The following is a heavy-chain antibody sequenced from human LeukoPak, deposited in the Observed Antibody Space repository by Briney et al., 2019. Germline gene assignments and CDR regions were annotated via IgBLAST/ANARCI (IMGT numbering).Heavy chain of an antibody. J-gene: IGHJ6*03. CDR2: INPNSGGT. V-gene: IGHV1-2*02. Sequence: ASVKVSCKASGYTFTGYYMHWVRQAPGQGLEWMGWINPNSGGTNYAQKFQGRVTMTRDTSISTAYMELSRLRSDGTAGYYCVGGFYYDSSGYYPGMGVWGTGTTVTVSS. D-gene: IGHD3-22*01. CDR3: VGGFYYDSSGYYPGMGV. CDR1: GYTFTGYY.